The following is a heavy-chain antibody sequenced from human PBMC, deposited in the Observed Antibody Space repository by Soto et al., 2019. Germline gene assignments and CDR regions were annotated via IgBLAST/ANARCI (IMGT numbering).Heavy chain of an antibody. CDR1: GGSISSYY. V-gene: IGHV4-59*01. J-gene: IGHJ4*02. CDR2: IYYSGSS. D-gene: IGHD3-22*01. Sequence: SETLSLTCTVSGGSISSYYWSWIRQPPGKRLEWIGSIYYSGSSNYNPSLKSRVTISVDTSKNQFSLRLTSVTAADTAVYYCARAGDHYDSRGYTTLDYWGQGTLVTVSS. CDR3: ARAGDHYDSRGYTTLDY.